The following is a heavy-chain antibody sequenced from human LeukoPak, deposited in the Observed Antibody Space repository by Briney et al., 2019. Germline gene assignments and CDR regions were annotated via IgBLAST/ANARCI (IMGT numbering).Heavy chain of an antibody. V-gene: IGHV4-39*07. D-gene: IGHD3-9*01. Sequence: PLETLSLTCTVSGGSISSSSYYWGWIRQPPGKGLEWIGSIYYSGSIYYNSSLKSRVTISVDTSKNQFSLKLSSVTAADTAVYYCARDPYYDILIGPGAFDIWGQGTMVTVSS. CDR2: IYYSGSI. CDR3: ARDPYYDILIGPGAFDI. CDR1: GGSISSSSYY. J-gene: IGHJ3*02.